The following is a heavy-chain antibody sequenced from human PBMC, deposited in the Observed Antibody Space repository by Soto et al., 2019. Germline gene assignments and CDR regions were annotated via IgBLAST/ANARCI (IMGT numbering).Heavy chain of an antibody. J-gene: IGHJ4*02. Sequence: LETHPHTSTVYGGTFIGYYWSWIRQPTGKGLEWIGEINHSGSTNYNPSLKSRVTISVDTSKNQFSLKLSSVTAADAAVYYCARGVGRDDYIWGSYRYPYYFDYWGQGTLVTVSS. CDR3: ARGVGRDDYIWGSYRYPYYFDY. CDR1: GGTFIGYY. V-gene: IGHV4-34*01. CDR2: INHSGST. D-gene: IGHD3-16*02.